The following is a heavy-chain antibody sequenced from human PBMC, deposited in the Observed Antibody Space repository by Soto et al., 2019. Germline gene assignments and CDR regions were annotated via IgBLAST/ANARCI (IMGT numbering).Heavy chain of an antibody. CDR3: AKGPLLWFGEPYYFDY. CDR1: GFTFDDYA. J-gene: IGHJ4*02. CDR2: ISWNSGSI. Sequence: EVQLVESGGGLVQPGRSLRLSCAASGFTFDDYAIHWVRQAPGKGLEWVSGISWNSGSIGYADSVKGRFTISRDNAKNSLYLQMNSLRAEDTALYYCAKGPLLWFGEPYYFDYWGQGTLVTVSS. V-gene: IGHV3-9*01. D-gene: IGHD3-10*01.